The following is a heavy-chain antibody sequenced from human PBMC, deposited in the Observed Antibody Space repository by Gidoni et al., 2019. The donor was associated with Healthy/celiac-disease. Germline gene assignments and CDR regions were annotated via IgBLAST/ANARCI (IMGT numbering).Heavy chain of an antibody. D-gene: IGHD3-9*01. J-gene: IGHJ4*02. Sequence: EVQLLESGGGLVQPGGSLRLSCSASGFTFSSYSMSWVRQAPGKGMEWVSAISGSGGSTYYADSVKGRFTISRDNSKNTLYLKMNSLRAEDTAVYYCAKSSSKAVLRYFDWSYLDYWGQGTLVTVSS. CDR1: GFTFSSYS. CDR2: ISGSGGST. CDR3: AKSSSKAVLRYFDWSYLDY. V-gene: IGHV3-23*01.